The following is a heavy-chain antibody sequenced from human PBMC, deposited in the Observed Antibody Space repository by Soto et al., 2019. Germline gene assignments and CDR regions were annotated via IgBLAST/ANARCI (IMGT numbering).Heavy chain of an antibody. Sequence: QLQLQESGPGLVKPSETLSLTCTVSGGSISSSSYYWGWIRQPPGKGLEWIGSIYYMGSTYYNPSLTSRVTISVHTSKNQFYLNLSSVSAADTAVYYCASSPTYYDFWSGYSYYFDYWGQGTLVTVSS. CDR2: IYYMGST. D-gene: IGHD3-3*01. J-gene: IGHJ4*02. CDR1: GGSISSSSYY. V-gene: IGHV4-39*01. CDR3: ASSPTYYDFWSGYSYYFDY.